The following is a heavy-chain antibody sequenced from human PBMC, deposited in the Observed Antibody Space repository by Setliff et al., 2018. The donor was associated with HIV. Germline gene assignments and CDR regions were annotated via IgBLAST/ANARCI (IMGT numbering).Heavy chain of an antibody. J-gene: IGHJ4*02. V-gene: IGHV3-74*01. CDR2: SGPDGSDT. Sequence: SCAASGFAFSTYAMHWVRQAPGKGLVWVSRSGPDGSDTNYADFVKGRFIISRDNARNMLYLQLNSLRAEDTAVYYCAANIMGLSLEDFWGQGTLVTVSS. CDR1: GFAFSTYA. CDR3: AANIMGLSLEDF. D-gene: IGHD1-26*01.